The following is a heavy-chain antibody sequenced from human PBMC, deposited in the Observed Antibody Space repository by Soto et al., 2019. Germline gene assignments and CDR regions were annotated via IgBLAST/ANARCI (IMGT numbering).Heavy chain of an antibody. CDR2: IYYSGST. CDR1: GGSISSYY. D-gene: IGHD2-2*01. Sequence: SETLSLTCTVSGGSISSYYWSWIRQPPGKGLEWIGYIYYSGSTNYNPSLKSRVTISVDTSKNQFSLKLSSVTAADTAVYYCSRGQYCSSTSCYYYYYMDVWGKGTTVTVSS. CDR3: SRGQYCSSTSCYYYYYMDV. V-gene: IGHV4-59*01. J-gene: IGHJ6*03.